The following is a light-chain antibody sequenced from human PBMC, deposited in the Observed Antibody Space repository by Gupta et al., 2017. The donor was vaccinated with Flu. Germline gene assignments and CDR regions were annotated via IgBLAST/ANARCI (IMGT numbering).Light chain of an antibody. CDR1: SSDVGGYNY. J-gene: IGLJ3*02. CDR2: DVS. V-gene: IGLV2-14*01. CDR3: GSYTSSSTWV. Sequence: SAPPPPASVSGSPVQAITIPCTGTSSDVGGYNYVSWYQQPPANPTKLLIYDVSKRPSGVASRFSASEAGTTASLTIFGRQAEDDADYYGGSYTSSSTWVFGGGTKLTVL.